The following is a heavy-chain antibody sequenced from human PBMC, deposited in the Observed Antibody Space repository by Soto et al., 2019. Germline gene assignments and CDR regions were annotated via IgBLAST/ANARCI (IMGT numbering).Heavy chain of an antibody. Sequence: EVQLVESGGGLVQPGGSLKLSCAASGFTFSGSAMHWFRQASGKGLEWVGRIRSKANSYATAYAASVKGRFTISRDDSKNTAYLQMNSLKTEDTAVYYCTMPRAVAAEYYFDYWGQGTLVTVSS. V-gene: IGHV3-73*02. CDR1: GFTFSGSA. CDR3: TMPRAVAAEYYFDY. D-gene: IGHD6-19*01. CDR2: IRSKANSYAT. J-gene: IGHJ4*02.